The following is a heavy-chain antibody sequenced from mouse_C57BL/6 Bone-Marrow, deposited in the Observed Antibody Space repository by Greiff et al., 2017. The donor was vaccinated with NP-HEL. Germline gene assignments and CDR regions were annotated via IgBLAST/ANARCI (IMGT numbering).Heavy chain of an antibody. J-gene: IGHJ2*01. CDR1: GYTFTSYW. D-gene: IGHD1-1*01. V-gene: IGHV1-55*01. Sequence: VQLQQSGAELVKPGASVKMSCKASGYTFTSYWITWVKQRPGQGLEWIGDIYPGSGSTNYNEKFKSKATLTVDTSSSTAYMQLSSLTSEDSAVYYCARGYYYGSLYYFDYWGQGTTLTVSS. CDR3: ARGYYYGSLYYFDY. CDR2: IYPGSGST.